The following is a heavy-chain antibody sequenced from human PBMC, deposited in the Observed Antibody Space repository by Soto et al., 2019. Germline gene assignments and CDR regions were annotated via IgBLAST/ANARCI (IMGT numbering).Heavy chain of an antibody. Sequence: QVQLQQWGAGLLKPSETLSLTCAVYGGSFSGYYWSWIRQPPGKGLEWIGEINHSGSTNYNPSLKSRVTISVDTSKNQFSLKLSSVTAADTAVYYCARGFGGSSAEIDAFDIWGQGTMVTVSS. CDR1: GGSFSGYY. CDR3: ARGFGGSSAEIDAFDI. D-gene: IGHD6-6*01. V-gene: IGHV4-34*01. CDR2: INHSGST. J-gene: IGHJ3*02.